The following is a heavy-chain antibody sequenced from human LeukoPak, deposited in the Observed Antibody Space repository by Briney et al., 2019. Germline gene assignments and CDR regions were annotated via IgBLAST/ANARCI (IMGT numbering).Heavy chain of an antibody. CDR1: GASISGYY. CDR2: LYSDGTT. Sequence: PSETLSLTCTVSGASISGYYWTWVRQPADKGLEWIGRLYSDGTTDYNPSLKSRVPMSVDTSTTQFSLKLRSVTVADTAVYHCARDSSGTTKRYYFDYWGQGALVTVSS. V-gene: IGHV4-4*07. J-gene: IGHJ4*02. D-gene: IGHD3-22*01. CDR3: ARDSSGTTKRYYFDY.